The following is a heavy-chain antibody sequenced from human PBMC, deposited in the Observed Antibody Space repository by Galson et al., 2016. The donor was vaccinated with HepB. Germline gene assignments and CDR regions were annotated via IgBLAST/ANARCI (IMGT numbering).Heavy chain of an antibody. J-gene: IGHJ6*04. D-gene: IGHD6-13*01. CDR2: ISGGATAT. Sequence: SLRLSCAASGFTFSSYAMTWVRQAPGRGLEWVSGISGGATATYNADSVKGRFAISRDNSKNTLFLQMNNQRAEDTALYYCAKVTRPGISAPRYGMDVWGKGTPVTVSS. CDR1: GFTFSSYA. V-gene: IGHV3-23*01. CDR3: AKVTRPGISAPRYGMDV.